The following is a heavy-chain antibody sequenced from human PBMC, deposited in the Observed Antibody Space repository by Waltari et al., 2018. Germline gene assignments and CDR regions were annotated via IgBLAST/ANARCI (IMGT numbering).Heavy chain of an antibody. J-gene: IGHJ4*02. Sequence: QVQLVESGGVVVQPGGSLRLSCAASGFIFINYGMHWVRQAPGKGLELVAYITHDESNKTDVDAVKGRFPYARGRSQNTLYLQRKSLSPEDADGYYCGRVYDSGGYYDVGYWGQGTLVTVSS. CDR1: GFIFINYG. V-gene: IGHV3-30*02. CDR2: ITHDESNK. D-gene: IGHD3-22*01. CDR3: GRVYDSGGYYDVGY.